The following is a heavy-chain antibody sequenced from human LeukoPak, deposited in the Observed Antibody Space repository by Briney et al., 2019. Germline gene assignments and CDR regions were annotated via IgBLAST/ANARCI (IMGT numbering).Heavy chain of an antibody. CDR3: ARESMSAAGMLDP. D-gene: IGHD6-13*01. Sequence: ASVKVSCKASGYTFTGYYMHWVRQAPGQGLEWMGWINPNSGGTNYAQKFQGRVTMTRDTSISTAYMELSRLRSDATAVYYCARESMSAAGMLDPWGQGTLVTVSS. V-gene: IGHV1-2*02. J-gene: IGHJ5*02. CDR1: GYTFTGYY. CDR2: INPNSGGT.